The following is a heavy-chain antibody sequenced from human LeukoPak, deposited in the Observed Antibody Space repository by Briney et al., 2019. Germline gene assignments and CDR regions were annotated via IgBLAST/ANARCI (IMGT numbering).Heavy chain of an antibody. CDR1: GYSISSGYY. Sequence: SETLSLTCAVSGYSISSGYYWGWIRQPPGKGLEWIGSIYHSGSTYYNPSLKSRVTISVDTSKNQFSLKLSSVTAADTAVYYCARQAGSYYRFDYWGQGTLDTVSS. CDR2: IYHSGST. CDR3: ARQAGSYYRFDY. J-gene: IGHJ4*02. D-gene: IGHD3-10*01. V-gene: IGHV4-38-2*01.